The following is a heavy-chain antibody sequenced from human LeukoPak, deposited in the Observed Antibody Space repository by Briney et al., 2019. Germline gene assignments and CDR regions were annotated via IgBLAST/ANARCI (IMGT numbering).Heavy chain of an antibody. CDR1: GYSISSGYY. CDR3: ARVYGDYGPNWFDP. D-gene: IGHD4-17*01. J-gene: IGHJ5*02. CDR2: IYHSGST. V-gene: IGHV4-38-2*02. Sequence: SETLSLTCTVSGYSISSGYYWGWIRQPPGKGLGWIGSIYHSGSTYYNPSLKSRVTISVDTSKNQFSLKLSSVTAADTAVYYCARVYGDYGPNWFDPWGQGTLVTVSS.